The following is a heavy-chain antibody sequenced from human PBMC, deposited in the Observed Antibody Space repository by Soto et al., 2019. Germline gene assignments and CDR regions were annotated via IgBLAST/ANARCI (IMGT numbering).Heavy chain of an antibody. CDR1: GGSFSGYY. CDR2: INHSGSN. J-gene: IGHJ6*03. CDR3: AANYGYYYYYMDV. V-gene: IGHV4-34*01. Sequence: QVQLQQWGAGLLKPSETLSLTCAVYGGSFSGYYWSWIRQPPGKGLEWIWEINHSGSNNYNPSLKSRVTISVDTSKNQFSLKLSSVTAADTAVYYCAANYGYYYYYMDVWGKGTTVTVSS. D-gene: IGHD4-17*01.